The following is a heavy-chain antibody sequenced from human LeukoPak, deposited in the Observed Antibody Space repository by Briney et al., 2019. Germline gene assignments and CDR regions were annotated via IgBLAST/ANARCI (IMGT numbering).Heavy chain of an antibody. CDR2: ISASGSAT. CDR1: GFIFSNYG. J-gene: IGHJ4*02. CDR3: AKGASYNWNSIDY. D-gene: IGHD1-7*01. V-gene: IGHV3-23*01. Sequence: GSLRLSCAASGFIFSNYGMNWVRQAPGKGLEWVAAISASGSATSYADSVRGRFTISRDNSKSTTYLQMNSLRAEDTAVFYCAKGASYNWNSIDYWGQGTLVTVSS.